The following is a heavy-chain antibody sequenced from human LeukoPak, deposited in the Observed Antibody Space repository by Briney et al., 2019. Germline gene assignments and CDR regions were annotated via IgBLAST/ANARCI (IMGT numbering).Heavy chain of an antibody. CDR3: ARGDVVVPAAIRGWFDP. CDR2: INHSGST. D-gene: IGHD2-2*01. J-gene: IGHJ5*02. CDR1: GGSFSGYY. Sequence: PSETLSLTCAVYGGSFSGYYWSWIRQPPGKGLEWIGEINHSGSTNYNPSLMSRVTISVDTSKNQFSLKLSSVTAADTAVYYCARGDVVVPAAIRGWFDPWGQGTLVTVSS. V-gene: IGHV4-34*01.